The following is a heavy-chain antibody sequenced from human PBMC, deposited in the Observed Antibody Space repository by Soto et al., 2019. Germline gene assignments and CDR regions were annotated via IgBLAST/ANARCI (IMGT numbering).Heavy chain of an antibody. CDR2: ISAYNGNT. Sequence: QVQLVQSGAEVKKPGASVKVSCKASGYTFTSYGISWVRQAPGQGLEWMGWISAYNGNTNYAQKLQGRVTMTTDTSTTTAHMGLGGPRSGDKAVYYCAGRRSSGWGGGAFDIWGQGTMVTVSS. D-gene: IGHD6-19*01. J-gene: IGHJ3*02. CDR1: GYTFTSYG. V-gene: IGHV1-18*01. CDR3: AGRRSSGWGGGAFDI.